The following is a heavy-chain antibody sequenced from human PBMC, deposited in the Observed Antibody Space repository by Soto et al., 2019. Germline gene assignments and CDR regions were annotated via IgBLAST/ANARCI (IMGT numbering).Heavy chain of an antibody. V-gene: IGHV3-23*01. CDR1: GFTFSSYA. CDR2: ISGSGGST. J-gene: IGHJ4*02. Sequence: GESLKISCAASGFTFSSYAMSWVRQAPGKGLEWVSAISGSGGSTYYADSVKGRFTISRDNSKNTLYLQMNSLRAEDTAVYYCAKDRDCSSTSCYAFDYWGQGTLVTVSS. CDR3: AKDRDCSSTSCYAFDY. D-gene: IGHD2-2*01.